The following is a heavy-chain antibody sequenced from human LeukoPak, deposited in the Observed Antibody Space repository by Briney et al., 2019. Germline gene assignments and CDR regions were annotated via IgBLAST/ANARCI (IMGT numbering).Heavy chain of an antibody. CDR1: GGTFSSYA. D-gene: IGHD3-22*01. CDR2: IIPILGIA. Sequence: GSSVKVSCKASGGTFSSYAISWVRQAPGQGLEWMGRIIPILGIANYAQKFRGRVTITADKSTSTAYMELSSLRSEDTAVYYCARRRYYYDSSGYTEYFQHWGQGTLVTVSS. CDR3: ARRRYYYDSSGYTEYFQH. V-gene: IGHV1-69*04. J-gene: IGHJ1*01.